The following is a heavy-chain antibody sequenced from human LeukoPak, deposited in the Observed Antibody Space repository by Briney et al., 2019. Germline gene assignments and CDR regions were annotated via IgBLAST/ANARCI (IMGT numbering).Heavy chain of an antibody. J-gene: IGHJ4*02. CDR1: GFTFSSYS. V-gene: IGHV3-21*01. Sequence: PGGSLRLSCAASGFTFSSYSMNWVRQAPGKGLEWVSSISSSSSYIYYADSGKGRFTVSRDNAKNSLYLQMNSLRAEDTAVYYCARVAFSGSYFDDYWGQGILVTVSS. CDR2: ISSSSSYI. D-gene: IGHD3-22*01. CDR3: ARVAFSGSYFDDY.